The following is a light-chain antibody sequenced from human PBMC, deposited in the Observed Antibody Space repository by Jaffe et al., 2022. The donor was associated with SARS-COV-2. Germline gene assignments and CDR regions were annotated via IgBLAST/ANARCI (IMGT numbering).Light chain of an antibody. CDR3: SSCISADSSTLL. CDR2: DVN. CDR1: SSDIGNCNY. V-gene: IGLV2-14*03. Sequence: QSALTQPASVSGSPGQSITISCTGTSSDIGNCNYVSWYQHHPGKAPRLIIYDVNNRPARVSNRFSASKSGNTASLTISGLQAEDEADYYCSSCISADSSTLLFGGGTKLTVL. J-gene: IGLJ2*01.